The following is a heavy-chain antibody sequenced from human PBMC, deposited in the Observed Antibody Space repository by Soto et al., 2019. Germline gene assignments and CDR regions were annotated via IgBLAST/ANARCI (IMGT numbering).Heavy chain of an antibody. CDR2: IVVGSGDT. CDR1: GFLFFSSA. J-gene: IGHJ3*01. V-gene: IGHV1-58*01. Sequence: QMQVVQSGPEVRMPGTSVKVSCKTSGFLFFSSAVHWVRQSRGQHLEWIGWIVVGSGDTNYAHSFEDRVTITRDMSTNTAHMKLSSLRSDDTAIYYCAPTRLSGFSLWGQGTMVTVSS. CDR3: APTRLSGFSL. D-gene: IGHD5-12*01.